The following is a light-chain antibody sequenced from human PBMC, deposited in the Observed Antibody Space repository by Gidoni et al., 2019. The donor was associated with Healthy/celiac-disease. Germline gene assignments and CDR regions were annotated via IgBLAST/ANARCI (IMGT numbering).Light chain of an antibody. V-gene: IGKV3-15*01. CDR2: GAS. Sequence: EIVMTQPPATLSVSPGERATLPCRASQSVSSNLAWYQQKPGQTPRLLIYGASTRATGIPARFSGSGSGTEFTLTISSLQSEDFAVYYCQQYNNWPRRFGQGTKVEIK. CDR1: QSVSSN. J-gene: IGKJ1*01. CDR3: QQYNNWPRR.